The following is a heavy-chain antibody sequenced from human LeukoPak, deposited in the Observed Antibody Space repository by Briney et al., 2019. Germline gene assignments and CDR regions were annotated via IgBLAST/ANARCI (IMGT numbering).Heavy chain of an antibody. D-gene: IGHD6-19*01. Sequence: QPGGSLRLSCAASGFTFSKYWMLRVRQAPGKGLKSVSRINTDGTVTTYADSVKGRFTVSRDNVDNTMFLQMNSVRDEDTAVYYCATKQWLAPPPDSWGQGTPVTVSS. V-gene: IGHV3-74*01. CDR3: ATKQWLAPPPDS. CDR1: GFTFSKYW. CDR2: INTDGTVT. J-gene: IGHJ4*02.